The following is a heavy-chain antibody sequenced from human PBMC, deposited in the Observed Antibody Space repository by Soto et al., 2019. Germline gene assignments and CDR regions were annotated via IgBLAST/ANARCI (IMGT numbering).Heavy chain of an antibody. CDR1: GFTFSSYA. CDR3: AKTLHNCNSIPYY. CDR2: ISGDGGST. D-gene: IGHD1-7*01. V-gene: IGHV3-23*01. Sequence: GGSLRLSCAASGFTFSSYAMGWVRQAPGKGLEWVSVISGDGGSTYYTDSVKGRFTISRDNSKNTLYLQMNSLRAEDTAVYYCAKTLHNCNSIPYYWAQGTLVIVSS. J-gene: IGHJ4*02.